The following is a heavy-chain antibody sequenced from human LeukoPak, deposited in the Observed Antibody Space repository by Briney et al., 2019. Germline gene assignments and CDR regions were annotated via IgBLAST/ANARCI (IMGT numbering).Heavy chain of an antibody. J-gene: IGHJ4*02. CDR2: IYYSGSS. CDR3: ARYPFDGYNYYFDY. D-gene: IGHD5-24*01. V-gene: IGHV4-59*01. CDR1: GASISSYS. Sequence: PSETLSLTCTVSGASISSYSWSWIRQPPGKGLEWIGYIYYSGSSNYNPSLKSRVTISVDTSKNQFSLKLSSVTAADTAVYYCARYPFDGYNYYFDYWGQGTLVTVSS.